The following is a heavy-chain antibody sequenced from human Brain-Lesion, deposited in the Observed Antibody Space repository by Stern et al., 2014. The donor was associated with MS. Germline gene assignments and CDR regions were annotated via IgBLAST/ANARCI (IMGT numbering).Heavy chain of an antibody. J-gene: IGHJ4*02. V-gene: IGHV4-4*02. CDR3: ARFPASRPHVFDS. CDR2: SDHSGST. Sequence: VQLVESGPGLVKPSGTLSLTCAVSGGSISSSNWWSWVRQSPGKGLEWIGESDHSGSTIYNPSLKSRVTVSVDQSKNRLSLNLRSVPAADPAVYFCARFPASRPHVFDSWGQGTLVTVSS. CDR1: GGSISSSNW. D-gene: IGHD6-13*01.